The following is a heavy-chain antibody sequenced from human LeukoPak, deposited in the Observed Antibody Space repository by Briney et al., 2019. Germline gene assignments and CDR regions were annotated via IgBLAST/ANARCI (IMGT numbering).Heavy chain of an antibody. D-gene: IGHD5-24*01. CDR2: IVVGSGNT. V-gene: IGHV1-58*02. J-gene: IGHJ4*02. CDR1: GFTFTSSA. CDR3: AAREMAVSYYFDY. Sequence: SVKVSFKASGFTFTSSAMQWVRQARGQRLEWIGWIVVGSGNTNYAQKFQERVTITRDMSTSTVYMELSSLRSEDTAVYYCAAREMAVSYYFDYWGQGTLVTVSS.